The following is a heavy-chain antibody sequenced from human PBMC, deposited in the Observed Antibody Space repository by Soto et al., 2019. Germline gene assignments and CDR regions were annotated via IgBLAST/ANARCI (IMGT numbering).Heavy chain of an antibody. CDR1: GLTLSRYW. Sequence: PGGSLRLSCAASGLTLSRYWMHWVRQAPGKGLVWVSRINSDGSITSYADSVKGRFTISRDNAKNTLYLQMNSLRAEDTAVYYCATAVAPAAIVARWGQGTLVTVSS. J-gene: IGHJ4*02. D-gene: IGHD2-2*01. CDR3: ATAVAPAAIVAR. V-gene: IGHV3-74*01. CDR2: INSDGSIT.